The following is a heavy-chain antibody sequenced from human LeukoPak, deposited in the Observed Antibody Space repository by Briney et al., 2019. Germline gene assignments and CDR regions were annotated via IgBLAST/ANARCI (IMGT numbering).Heavy chain of an antibody. V-gene: IGHV3-20*04. J-gene: IGHJ2*01. Sequence: GGSLRLSCAASGFTFDDYGMSWVRQAPGKGLEWVSGINWNGGSTGYADSVKGRFTISRDNSQNTLYLQMNSLRAEDTAVYYCAKDWTGTKPFDLWGRGTLVTVSS. CDR3: AKDWTGTKPFDL. CDR1: GFTFDDYG. D-gene: IGHD3/OR15-3a*01. CDR2: INWNGGST.